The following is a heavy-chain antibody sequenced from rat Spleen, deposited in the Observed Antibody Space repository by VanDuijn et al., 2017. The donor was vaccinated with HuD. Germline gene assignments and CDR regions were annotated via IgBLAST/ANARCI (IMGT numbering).Heavy chain of an antibody. CDR1: GFTFSSYV. V-gene: IGHV5-43*01. D-gene: IGHD1-12*01. CDR3: TRYYEGYVMDV. Sequence: EVQLVESGGGLVQPGRSLKLSCAASGFTFSSYVMHWFRQAPENGIEWVASINWGGSSTYYPDNVKGRFTISRDNAKNALYLQMNNLRSEDTAIYYCTRYYEGYVMDVWGQGASVTVSS. J-gene: IGHJ4*01. CDR2: INWGGSST.